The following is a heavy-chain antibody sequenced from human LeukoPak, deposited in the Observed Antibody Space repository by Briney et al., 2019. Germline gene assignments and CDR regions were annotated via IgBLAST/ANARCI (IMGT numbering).Heavy chain of an antibody. Sequence: PGGSLRLSCTTSGFNFGDYAMTWVRQAPGKGLEWVGFIRSKIYGGTPEYAASVKGRSTISRDDSKGVAYLQMNSLKTEDTAVYYCTRDQTPYYWGQGTLVTVAS. CDR3: TRDQTPYY. CDR2: IRSKIYGGTP. V-gene: IGHV3-49*04. CDR1: GFNFGDYA. J-gene: IGHJ4*02.